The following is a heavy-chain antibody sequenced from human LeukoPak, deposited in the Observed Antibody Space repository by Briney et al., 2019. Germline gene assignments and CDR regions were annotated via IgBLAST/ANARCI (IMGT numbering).Heavy chain of an antibody. CDR2: ISGSGGST. J-gene: IGHJ4*02. Sequence: GGSLRLSCAASGFTFSSYAMSWVRQAPGKGLEWVSAISGSGGSTYYADSVKGRFTISRDNSKNTLYLQMNSLRAEDTAVYYCAKSSYDSSGYYYFDYWGQGTLVTVSS. V-gene: IGHV3-23*01. CDR3: AKSSYDSSGYYYFDY. CDR1: GFTFSSYA. D-gene: IGHD3-22*01.